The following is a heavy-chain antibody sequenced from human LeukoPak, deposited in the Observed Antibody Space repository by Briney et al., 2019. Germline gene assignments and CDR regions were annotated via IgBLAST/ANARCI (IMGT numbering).Heavy chain of an antibody. Sequence: GSSVKVSCKASGGTFSSYAICWVRQAPGQGLEWMGRIIPIFGIANYAQKFQGRVTITADKSPSTAYMELSSLRSEDTAVYYCARGLELRPYYYGMDVWGQGTTVTVSS. CDR2: IIPIFGIA. CDR3: ARGLELRPYYYGMDV. V-gene: IGHV1-69*04. J-gene: IGHJ6*02. D-gene: IGHD1-7*01. CDR1: GGTFSSYA.